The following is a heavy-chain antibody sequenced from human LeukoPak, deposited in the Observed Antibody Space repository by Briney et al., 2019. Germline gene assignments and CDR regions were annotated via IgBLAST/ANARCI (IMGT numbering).Heavy chain of an antibody. D-gene: IGHD3-16*01. V-gene: IGHV4-59*01. CDR3: TRGAGWLIDY. CDR2: LLYSGSP. Sequence: SETLSLTCNVSGVSISDYYWSWVRQSPGKGLEWIASLLYSGSPHYNPSLRSRVAISVDTSKEQFSLKVNSVTAADTAVYYCTRGAGWLIDYWGQGILVTVSS. CDR1: GVSISDYY. J-gene: IGHJ4*02.